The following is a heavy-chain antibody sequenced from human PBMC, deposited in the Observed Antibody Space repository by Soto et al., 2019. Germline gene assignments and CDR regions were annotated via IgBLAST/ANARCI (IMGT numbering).Heavy chain of an antibody. J-gene: IGHJ3*02. CDR3: ARVNVEMATMGAFDI. V-gene: IGHV3-30-3*01. Sequence: QVQLVESGGGVVQPGRSLRLSCAASGFTFSSYAMHWVRQAPGKGLEWVAVISYDGSNKYYADSVKGRFTISRDNSKNTLYLQMNSLRAEDTAVYYCARVNVEMATMGAFDIWGQGTMVTVSS. CDR1: GFTFSSYA. D-gene: IGHD5-12*01. CDR2: ISYDGSNK.